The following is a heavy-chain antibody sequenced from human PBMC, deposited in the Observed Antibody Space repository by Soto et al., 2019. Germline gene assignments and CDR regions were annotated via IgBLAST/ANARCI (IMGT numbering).Heavy chain of an antibody. Sequence: GGSLRLSCVASGFTFGTYIMHWVGQAPGKGLEWVSSITRGGETYYAESVKGRLTISRDYAKNSVSLQMNSLRVEDTAVYYCAREETAWPLAYGLDVWGQGTTVTVSS. V-gene: IGHV3-21*01. D-gene: IGHD2-21*02. CDR3: AREETAWPLAYGLDV. CDR1: GFTFGTYI. J-gene: IGHJ6*02. CDR2: ITRGGET.